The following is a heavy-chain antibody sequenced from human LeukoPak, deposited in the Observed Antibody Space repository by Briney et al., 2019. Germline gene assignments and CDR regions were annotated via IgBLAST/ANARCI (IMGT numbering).Heavy chain of an antibody. CDR2: MNPNSGNT. CDR1: GYTFTSYD. Sequence: ASVKVSCKASGYTFTSYDINWVRQATGQGLEWMGGMNPNSGNTGYAQKFQGRVTMTRNTSISTAYMGLSSLRSEDTAVYYCARGLVLRYFDWLSPYYYYMDVWGKGTTVTVSS. D-gene: IGHD3-9*01. CDR3: ARGLVLRYFDWLSPYYYYMDV. J-gene: IGHJ6*03. V-gene: IGHV1-8*01.